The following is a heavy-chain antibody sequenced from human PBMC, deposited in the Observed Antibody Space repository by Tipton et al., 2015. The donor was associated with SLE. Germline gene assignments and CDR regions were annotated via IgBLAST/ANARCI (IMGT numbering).Heavy chain of an antibody. CDR1: GGSFSGYY. J-gene: IGHJ4*02. V-gene: IGHV4-34*01. Sequence: TLSLTCAVYGGSFSGYYWSWIRQPPGKGLEWIGEINHSGSTNYNPSLKSRVTISVDTSKNQFSLKLSSVTAADTAVYYCARVTGTSDFDYWGQGTLVTVSS. CDR2: INHSGST. CDR3: ARVTGTSDFDY. D-gene: IGHD1-20*01.